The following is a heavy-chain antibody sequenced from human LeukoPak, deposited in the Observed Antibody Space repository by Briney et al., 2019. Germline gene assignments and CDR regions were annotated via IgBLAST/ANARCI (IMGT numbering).Heavy chain of an antibody. V-gene: IGHV1-69*04. CDR3: ARDRRAAMVTTRWYFDP. D-gene: IGHD5-18*01. J-gene: IGHJ2*01. Sequence: SVKVSCKASGGTFSSYAISWVRQAPGQGLEWMGRIIPILGIANYAQKFQGRVTITADKSTSTAYMELSSLRSEDTAVYYCARDRRAAMVTTRWYFDPWGRGTLVTVSS. CDR2: IIPILGIA. CDR1: GGTFSSYA.